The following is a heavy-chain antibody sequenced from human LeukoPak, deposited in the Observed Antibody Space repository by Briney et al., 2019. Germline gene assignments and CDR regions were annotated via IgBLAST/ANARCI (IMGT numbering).Heavy chain of an antibody. V-gene: IGHV3-23*01. CDR1: EFTFSNYA. J-gene: IGHJ4*02. Sequence: GGSLRLSCAASEFTFSNYAVAWVRQAPGEGLEWVSGISGNGGKIYYADSVKGRFTISRDNSKNTLYLQMNSLRGEDTAVYFCAKRDYYDSSGYAPLFDYWGQGTLVTVSP. CDR2: ISGNGGKI. CDR3: AKRDYYDSSGYAPLFDY. D-gene: IGHD3-22*01.